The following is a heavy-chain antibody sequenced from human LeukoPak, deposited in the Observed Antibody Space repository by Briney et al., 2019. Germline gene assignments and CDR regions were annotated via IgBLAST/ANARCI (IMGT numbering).Heavy chain of an antibody. V-gene: IGHV3-23*01. CDR2: ISGSGGGT. D-gene: IGHD3-22*01. J-gene: IGHJ3*02. CDR1: GFTFSSYA. Sequence: GGSLRLSCAASGFTFSSYAMSWVRQAAGKGLEWVSAISGSGGGTYYADSVKGRLTISRDNSKNTLYLQMNSLRAEDTAVYYCAKDLPYHYDSSHAFDIWGQGTMVTVSS. CDR3: AKDLPYHYDSSHAFDI.